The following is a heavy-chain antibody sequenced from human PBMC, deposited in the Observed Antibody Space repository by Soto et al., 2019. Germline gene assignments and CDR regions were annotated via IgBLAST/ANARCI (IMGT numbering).Heavy chain of an antibody. J-gene: IGHJ1*01. Sequence: QVHLMQSGAEVKSPGASVRVSCKASGYTFRSYGVSWVRQAPGQGLEFMGWISVYNGHTNYAQKFQDRVTMTTDTATSTAYMELRRMRAADTAVDFWSRCDLGDYGPPLDHWGQGTKVTVSS. V-gene: IGHV1-18*01. CDR3: SRCDLGDYGPPLDH. D-gene: IGHD4-17*01. CDR1: GYTFRSYG. CDR2: ISVYNGHT.